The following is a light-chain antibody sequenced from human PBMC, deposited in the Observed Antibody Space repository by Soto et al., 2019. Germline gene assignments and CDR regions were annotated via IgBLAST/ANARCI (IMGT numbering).Light chain of an antibody. V-gene: IGLV2-11*01. CDR1: SNDVGRYIH. CDR3: CSFAGNPYV. CDR2: DVS. J-gene: IGLJ1*01. Sequence: QSALTQPRSVSGSPGQSVTISCTGTSNDVGRYIHVSWYQQHPGKAPKLMIYDVSKRPSGVPDRFSGSKSGNTASLTISWLQAEDEADYYCCSFAGNPYVFGTGTKVTVL.